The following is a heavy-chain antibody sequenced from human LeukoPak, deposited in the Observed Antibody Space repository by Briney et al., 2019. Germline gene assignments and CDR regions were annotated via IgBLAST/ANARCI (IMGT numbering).Heavy chain of an antibody. V-gene: IGHV3-11*01. CDR1: GFTFSDYY. Sequence: GGSLRLSCAASGFTFSDYYMSWIRQAPGKGLEWVSYISSSGSTIYYADSVKGRFTISRDNAKNSLYLQMNSLRAEDTAVYYCARTLAVTDLEVDYMDVWGKGTTVTISS. D-gene: IGHD2-21*02. J-gene: IGHJ6*03. CDR2: ISSSGSTI. CDR3: ARTLAVTDLEVDYMDV.